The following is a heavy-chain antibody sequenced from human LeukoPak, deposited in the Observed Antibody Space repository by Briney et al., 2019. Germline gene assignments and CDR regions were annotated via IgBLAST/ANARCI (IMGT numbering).Heavy chain of an antibody. CDR2: ISSSGSTI. CDR3: AREGQLWRHFDY. V-gene: IGHV3-48*03. CDR1: GFTFSSYE. Sequence: PGGSLRLSCAASGFTFSSYEMNWVRQAPGEGLEWVSYISSSGSTIYYADSVKGRFTISRDNAKNSLYLQMNSLRAEDTAVYYCAREGQLWRHFDYWGQGTLVTVSS. J-gene: IGHJ4*02. D-gene: IGHD5-18*01.